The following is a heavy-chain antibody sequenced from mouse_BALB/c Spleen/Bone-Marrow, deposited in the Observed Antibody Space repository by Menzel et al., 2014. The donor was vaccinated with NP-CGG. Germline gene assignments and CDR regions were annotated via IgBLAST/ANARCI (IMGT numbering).Heavy chain of an antibody. D-gene: IGHD2-14*01. CDR3: ARYRLGTYFDY. CDR2: VDPANGNT. V-gene: IGHV14-3*02. J-gene: IGHJ2*01. CDR1: GFNIKDTY. Sequence: EVQLKQSGAELVKPGASVKLSCTASGFNIKDTYMHWVKQRPEQGLEWFGWVDPANGNTKYDPKFQGKATITADTSSNAAFLQLSSLTSEDTAVYYCARYRLGTYFDYWGQGTTLTVSS.